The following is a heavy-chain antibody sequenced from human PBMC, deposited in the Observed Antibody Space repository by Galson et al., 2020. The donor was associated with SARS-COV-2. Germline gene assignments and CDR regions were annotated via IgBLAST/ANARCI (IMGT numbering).Heavy chain of an antibody. CDR1: GLNFSNYV. D-gene: IGHD1-26*01. V-gene: IGHV3-30*04. Sequence: GGSLRISCAASGLNFSNYVMHWVRQAPGKGPEWVAVISSDGSNSFYADSLKGRFTISRDNSKSTLYLQMNSLRAEDTAVYYCARGGEWELPYYFDYWGQGTLVTVSS. CDR3: ARGGEWELPYYFDY. J-gene: IGHJ4*02. CDR2: ISSDGSNS.